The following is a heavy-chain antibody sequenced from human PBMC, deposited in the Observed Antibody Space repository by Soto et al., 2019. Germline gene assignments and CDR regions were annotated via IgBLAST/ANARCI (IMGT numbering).Heavy chain of an antibody. CDR2: IYYRGST. Sequence: SETLSLTCTVSSDSISSGDSYWGWFRQPPGKGLEWIGSIYYRGSTYYNPSLKSRVTISVDTSKNQFSLKLTSVTAADTALYYCARHEEYYGSGSYFDSWGQGTLVTVSS. J-gene: IGHJ4*02. D-gene: IGHD3-10*01. V-gene: IGHV4-39*01. CDR1: SDSISSGDSY. CDR3: ARHEEYYGSGSYFDS.